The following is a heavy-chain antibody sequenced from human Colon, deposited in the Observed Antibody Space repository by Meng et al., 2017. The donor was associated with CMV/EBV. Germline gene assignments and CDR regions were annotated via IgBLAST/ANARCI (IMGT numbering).Heavy chain of an antibody. CDR3: AREVSDAFDI. V-gene: IGHV3-48*03. Sequence: LSCEASGFTFSSYEMSWVRQAPGRGLEWVSYISSRGSKMYYADSVKGRFTVSRDNAENSLSLQMNSLRVEDTGVYYCAREVSDAFDIWGQGTTVTVSS. CDR1: GFTFSSYE. J-gene: IGHJ3*02. CDR2: ISSRGSKM.